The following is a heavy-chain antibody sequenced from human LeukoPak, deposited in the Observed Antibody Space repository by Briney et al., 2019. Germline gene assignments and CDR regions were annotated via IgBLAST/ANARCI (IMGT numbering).Heavy chain of an antibody. V-gene: IGHV5-51*01. CDR2: IFPGDSDT. J-gene: IGHJ4*02. CDR3: ARHRIGSSWYAEVDKYFGY. Sequence: GESLKISCKGSGYTFTSYWIGWVRQMPGKGLEWMGVIFPGDSDTRYSPSFQGQVTISADKSISTAYLQWSSLRASDTAMYYCARHRIGSSWYAEVDKYFGYWGQGTLVTVSS. D-gene: IGHD6-13*01. CDR1: GYTFTSYW.